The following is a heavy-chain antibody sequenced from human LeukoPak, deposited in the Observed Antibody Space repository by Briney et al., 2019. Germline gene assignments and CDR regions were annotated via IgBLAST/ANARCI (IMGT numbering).Heavy chain of an antibody. CDR1: GFRFNTYW. V-gene: IGHV3-21*01. Sequence: PGGSLRLSCATSGFRFNTYWMSWVRQAPGKGLEWVSSISSSSSYIYYADSVKGRFTISRDNAKNSLYLQMNSLRAEDTAVYYCARDLEAAAVFAFDIWGQGAMVTVSS. CDR3: ARDLEAAAVFAFDI. J-gene: IGHJ3*02. D-gene: IGHD6-13*01. CDR2: ISSSSSYI.